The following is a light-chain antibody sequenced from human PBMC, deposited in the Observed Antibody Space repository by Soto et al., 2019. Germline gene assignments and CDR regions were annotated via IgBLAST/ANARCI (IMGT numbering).Light chain of an antibody. Sequence: FTESPGPLSLYPGERAALSFMASQSVSNNYLAWYQQKPGQAPRLLIYGASNRATGIPDRFSGSGSGTDFTLTISSLQSEDSAVYYCQQYNSWLWTFGQGTKVDI. CDR2: GAS. CDR1: QSVSNNY. V-gene: IGKV3-20*01. CDR3: QQYNSWLWT. J-gene: IGKJ1*01.